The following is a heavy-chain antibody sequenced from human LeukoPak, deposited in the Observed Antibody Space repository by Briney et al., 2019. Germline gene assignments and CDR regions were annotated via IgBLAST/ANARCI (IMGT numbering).Heavy chain of an antibody. CDR3: ARDVYYYGSGWYFDI. D-gene: IGHD3-10*01. V-gene: IGHV4-30-4*01. CDR1: GGSISSGDYY. Sequence: SETLSLTCTVSGGSISSGDYYWSWIRQPPGKGLEWIGYIYYSGSTYYNPSLKSRVTISVDTSKNQFSLKLSSVTAADTAVYYCARDVYYYGSGWYFDIWGQGTMVTVSS. J-gene: IGHJ3*02. CDR2: IYYSGST.